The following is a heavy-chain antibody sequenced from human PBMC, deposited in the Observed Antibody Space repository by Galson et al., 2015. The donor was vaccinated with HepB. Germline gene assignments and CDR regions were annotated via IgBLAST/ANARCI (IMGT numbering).Heavy chain of an antibody. J-gene: IGHJ4*02. CDR1: AYTFTDHA. V-gene: IGHV7-4-1*02. D-gene: IGHD3-10*01. CDR3: VRGGSNFDV. Sequence: SVKVSCKASAYTFTDHAINCVRQAPGQGLEWMGWINTNTGNTRFAQDFTGRFVFSLDTSVSTVYLQISGLKADDTALYYCVRGGSNFDVWGQGTLVTVSS. CDR2: INTNTGNT.